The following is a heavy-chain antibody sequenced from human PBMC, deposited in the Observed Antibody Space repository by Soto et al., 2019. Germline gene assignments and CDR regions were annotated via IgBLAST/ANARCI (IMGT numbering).Heavy chain of an antibody. D-gene: IGHD6-19*01. CDR3: ARDREAGYNFYYGMDV. Sequence: ETLSLTCRVSGADINTYSWTWIRQPSGKGLEWIGRIYTSASINYNPSLKGRVTLSVDTSTNQVSLRLASVTAADTAIYYCARDREAGYNFYYGMDVWGQGTKVTVYS. J-gene: IGHJ6*02. V-gene: IGHV4-4*07. CDR1: GADINTYS. CDR2: IYTSASI.